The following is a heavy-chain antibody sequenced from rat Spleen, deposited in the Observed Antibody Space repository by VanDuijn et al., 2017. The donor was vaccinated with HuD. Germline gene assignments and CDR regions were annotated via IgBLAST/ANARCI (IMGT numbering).Heavy chain of an antibody. CDR2: ISPGGGST. CDR1: GFTFSNYY. Sequence: EVQLVESGGGLVQPGRSLKLSCAASGFTFSNYYMAWVRQAPTKVREWVAYISPGGGSTYHRDSVKGRFTISRDNEKSTRYLQMDSLRSEDTATYYCARHTTNYGIFGYWGQGVMVTVSS. CDR3: ARHTTNYGIFGY. V-gene: IGHV5-27*01. J-gene: IGHJ2*01. D-gene: IGHD1-11*01.